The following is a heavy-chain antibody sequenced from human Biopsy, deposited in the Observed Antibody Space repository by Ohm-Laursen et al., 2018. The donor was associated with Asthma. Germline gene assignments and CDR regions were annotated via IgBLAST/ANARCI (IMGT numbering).Heavy chain of an antibody. CDR2: IHHSGTS. Sequence: TLSLTCFVSGDSITSGGCCWNWIRQHSGKGLEWIGYIHHSGTSYFNPSLKSRVSFSRDTSKNQFSLRLSSVTAADTAMYYCARIPRRSGSYFVDYWGQGTLVTVSS. D-gene: IGHD3-22*01. J-gene: IGHJ4*02. V-gene: IGHV4-31*03. CDR3: ARIPRRSGSYFVDY. CDR1: GDSITSGGCC.